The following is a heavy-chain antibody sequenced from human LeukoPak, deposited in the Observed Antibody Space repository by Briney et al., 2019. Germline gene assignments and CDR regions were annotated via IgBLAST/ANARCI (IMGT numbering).Heavy chain of an antibody. CDR3: ARSPQWLVSPIDY. D-gene: IGHD6-19*01. V-gene: IGHV1-2*02. CDR2: INPNSGGT. J-gene: IGHJ4*02. Sequence: ASVKVSCKASGYTFTGYYMHWVRQAPGQGLEWMGWINPNSGGTNYAQKFQGRVTMTRDTSISTAYMELSRLRSDDTAVYYCARSPQWLVSPIDYWGQGTLVPVSS. CDR1: GYTFTGYY.